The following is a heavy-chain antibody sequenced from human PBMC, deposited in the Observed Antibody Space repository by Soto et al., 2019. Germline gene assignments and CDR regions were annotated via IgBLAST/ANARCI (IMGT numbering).Heavy chain of an antibody. J-gene: IGHJ5*02. D-gene: IGHD3-10*01. CDR1: TLTFSTYA. CDR2: INDGGDDT. V-gene: IGHV3-23*01. CDR3: AKGGISVIRGVIRVSWFDP. Sequence: EVQLLESGGGLVQPGGSLRLSCAASTLTFSTYAMSWVRQAPGKGLEWVSSINDGGDDTYYADSVKGRFTISRDNSKNTLYLQMNSLRAEDTAVYSCAKGGISVIRGVIRVSWFDPWGQGTLVTVSS.